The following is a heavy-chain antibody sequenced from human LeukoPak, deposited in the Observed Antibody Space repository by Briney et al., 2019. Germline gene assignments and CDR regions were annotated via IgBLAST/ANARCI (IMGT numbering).Heavy chain of an antibody. CDR3: ARDPDSHIIVVVPAAPSYGMDV. CDR1: GFDFNNYV. Sequence: PGRSLRLSCAASGFDFNNYVMHRVRQAPGKGLEWVAVISYDGSNIYYSDSVKGRFTISRDNSKNTLYLQMNSLRAEDTAVYYCARDPDSHIIVVVPAAPSYGMDVWGQGTTVTVSS. CDR2: ISYDGSNI. D-gene: IGHD2-2*01. V-gene: IGHV3-30*04. J-gene: IGHJ6*02.